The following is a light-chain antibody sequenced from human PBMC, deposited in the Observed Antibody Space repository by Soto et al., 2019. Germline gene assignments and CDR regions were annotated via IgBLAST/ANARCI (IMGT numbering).Light chain of an antibody. V-gene: IGLV2-14*03. CDR3: SSYTTSNTRQIV. Sequence: QSALTQPASVSGSPGQSITISCTGNISDVGGYNYVSWYQHHPGKAPKLIIYDVTNRPSGVSNPFSGSKSGNTVSLTISGLQPEDEADYYCSSYTTSNTRQIVFGTGTKVTVL. CDR2: DVT. J-gene: IGLJ1*01. CDR1: ISDVGGYNY.